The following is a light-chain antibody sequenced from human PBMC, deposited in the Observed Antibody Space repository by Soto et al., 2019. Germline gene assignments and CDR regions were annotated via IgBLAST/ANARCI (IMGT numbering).Light chain of an antibody. V-gene: IGKV1-39*01. Sequence: DIKITHSPSSVSHNVRDMCTITFPASQSISIYLNWYQLKPGKAPNLLMYGASYLKSGVPTRFSGSGSGTDFTLTISSLQPEDFAIYYCQQTYTTPEITFGQGTRLEI. J-gene: IGKJ5*01. CDR2: GAS. CDR1: QSISIY. CDR3: QQTYTTPEIT.